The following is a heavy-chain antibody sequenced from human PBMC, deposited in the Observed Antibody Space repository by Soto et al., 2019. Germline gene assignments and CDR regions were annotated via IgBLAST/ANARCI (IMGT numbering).Heavy chain of an antibody. D-gene: IGHD6-19*01. CDR1: GFTFSSYG. CDR2: ISYDGSNK. V-gene: IGHV3-30*18. J-gene: IGHJ6*02. CDR3: AKEYSSGWDYYGMDV. Sequence: QVQLVESGGVVVQPGRSLRLSCAASGFTFSSYGMHWVRQAPGKGLEWVAVISYDGSNKYYADSVKGRFTISRDNSKNTLYLQRNSLRAEDTAVYYCAKEYSSGWDYYGMDVWGQGTTVTVSS.